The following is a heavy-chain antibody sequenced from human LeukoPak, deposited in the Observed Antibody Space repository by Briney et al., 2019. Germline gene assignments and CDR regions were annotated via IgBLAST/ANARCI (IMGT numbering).Heavy chain of an antibody. V-gene: IGHV3-30*01. D-gene: IGHD4-17*01. CDR2: ISYDGSNK. J-gene: IGHJ4*02. CDR3: AREPNLYGDPPYYFDY. CDR1: GFTFSSYA. Sequence: GGTLRLSCAAPGFTFSSYAMHWVRQAPGKGLEWMADISYDGSNKYYAESVKGRFTISRDNSKNTLYLQMNSLRAEDTAVYYCAREPNLYGDPPYYFDYWGRGTLVTVSS.